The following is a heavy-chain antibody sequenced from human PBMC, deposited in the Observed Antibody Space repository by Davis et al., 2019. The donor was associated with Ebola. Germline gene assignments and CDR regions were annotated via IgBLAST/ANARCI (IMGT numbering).Heavy chain of an antibody. V-gene: IGHV4-59*08. CDR3: ARWAPNWFDP. Sequence: SETLSLTCTVSGGSISSYYWSWIRQPPGKGLVWTGYIYYSGSTNYNPALESRATISVDPSRTKSFLNLSSVTAADSAVYYCARWAPNWFDPWGQGTLVTVSS. CDR1: GGSISSYY. J-gene: IGHJ5*02. CDR2: IYYSGST.